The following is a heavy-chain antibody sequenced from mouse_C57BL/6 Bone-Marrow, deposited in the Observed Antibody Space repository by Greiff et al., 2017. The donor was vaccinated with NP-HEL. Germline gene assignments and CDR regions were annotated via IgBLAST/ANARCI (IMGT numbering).Heavy chain of an antibody. V-gene: IGHV1-80*01. CDR3: ARGAY. Sequence: VKLLESGAELVKPGASVKISCKASGYAFSSYWMNWVKQRPGKGLVWLGQIYPGDGDTNYNGKFKDKASLTADKSSSTAYMQLSSLTSEDSAVYFCARGAYWGQGTLVTVSA. CDR2: IYPGDGDT. J-gene: IGHJ3*01. CDR1: GYAFSSYW.